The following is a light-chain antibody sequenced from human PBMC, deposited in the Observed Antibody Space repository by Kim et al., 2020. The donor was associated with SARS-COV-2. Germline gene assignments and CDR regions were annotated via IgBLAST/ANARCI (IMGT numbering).Light chain of an antibody. CDR3: LQFYITPYT. Sequence: ASIGDRVTITCRTSQNINNYLNWYQQKPGKAPNLLIDGASNLQSGVPSRFSASGSGTDFTLTISSLQPEDFATYYCLQFYITPYTFGQGTKLEI. CDR2: GAS. CDR1: QNINNY. J-gene: IGKJ2*01. V-gene: IGKV1-39*01.